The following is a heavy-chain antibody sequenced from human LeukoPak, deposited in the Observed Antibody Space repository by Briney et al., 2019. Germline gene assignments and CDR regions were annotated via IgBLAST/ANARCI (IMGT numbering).Heavy chain of an antibody. D-gene: IGHD2-21*01. CDR2: ISSSSRTI. CDR1: GFTFSSYG. J-gene: IGHJ4*02. V-gene: IGHV3-48*01. CDR3: ARISGEDY. Sequence: GGSLRLSCAASGFTFSSYGMHWVRQAPGKGLEWVSYISSSSRTIYYADSVKGRFTISRDNAKNSLYLQMNSLRAEDTAVYYCARISGEDYWGQGTLVTVSS.